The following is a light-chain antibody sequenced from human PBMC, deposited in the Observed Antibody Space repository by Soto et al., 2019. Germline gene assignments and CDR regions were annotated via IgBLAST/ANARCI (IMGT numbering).Light chain of an antibody. CDR3: QQYGGSPLVT. CDR1: QSVSSSS. V-gene: IGKV3-20*01. J-gene: IGKJ2*01. CDR2: GAS. Sequence: IVLTQSPGILSLSPGERATLSCRASQSVSSSSLAWYQQKPGQAPRLLVYGASSRATGIPDRFSGSGSGTDFTLTISRLEPEDFAVYYCQQYGGSPLVTFGQGTKLEIK.